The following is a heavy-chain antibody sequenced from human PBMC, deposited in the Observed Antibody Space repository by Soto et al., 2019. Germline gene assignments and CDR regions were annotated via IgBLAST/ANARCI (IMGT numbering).Heavy chain of an antibody. CDR3: AEELYSGGSGWSFDI. CDR2: IVVGSGNT. CDR1: GFTFINSA. J-gene: IGHJ3*02. Sequence: VASVKVSCKTSGFTFINSAVQWVRQARGQRLEWMGWIVVGSGNTQYAQNFRERVTITRDMSTSTAHMEVSSLASEYTAVYYCAEELYSGGSGWSFDIWAQGTMVTVSS. V-gene: IGHV1-58*01. D-gene: IGHD2-15*01.